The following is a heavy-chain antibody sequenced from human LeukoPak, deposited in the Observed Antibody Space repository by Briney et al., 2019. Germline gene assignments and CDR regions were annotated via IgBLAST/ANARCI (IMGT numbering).Heavy chain of an antibody. CDR1: GYSFTSYW. Sequence: GESLKISCKGSGYSFTSYWISWVRQMPGKGLEWMGRIDPSDSYTNYSPSFQGHVTISADKSISTAYLQWSSLKASDTAMYYCARLGYCSSTSCSEVYCGQGTLVTVSS. V-gene: IGHV5-10-1*01. CDR2: IDPSDSYT. J-gene: IGHJ4*02. CDR3: ARLGYCSSTSCSEVY. D-gene: IGHD2-2*01.